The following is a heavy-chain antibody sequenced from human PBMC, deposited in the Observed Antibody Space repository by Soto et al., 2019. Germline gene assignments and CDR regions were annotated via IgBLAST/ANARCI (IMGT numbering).Heavy chain of an antibody. CDR1: GFTFSSYA. Sequence: PGGSLRLSCAASGFTFSSYAMSWVCQAPGKGLERVSAISGSGGSTYYADSVQSRFTISRDNSKNTLYLQMNSPGAEDTAVYYCAKDQGVLRFQLTRFDYWGQGALVTVSS. CDR3: AKDQGVLRFQLTRFDY. CDR2: ISGSGGST. V-gene: IGHV3-23*01. J-gene: IGHJ4*02. D-gene: IGHD3-3*01.